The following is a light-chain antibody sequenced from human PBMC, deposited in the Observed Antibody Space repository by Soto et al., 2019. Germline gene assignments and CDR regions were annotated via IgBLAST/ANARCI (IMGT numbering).Light chain of an antibody. CDR2: EVT. J-gene: IGLJ2*01. Sequence: QSALTQPASVSGSPGQSITISCTETSSDVGGYNFVSWYQQHPGKAPKLMIYEVTDRPSGVSNRVSGTKSGSTASLTITGHQAEDEADYYCSSYTSRNTLAFGGGTKLTVL. CDR1: SSDVGGYNF. V-gene: IGLV2-14*01. CDR3: SSYTSRNTLA.